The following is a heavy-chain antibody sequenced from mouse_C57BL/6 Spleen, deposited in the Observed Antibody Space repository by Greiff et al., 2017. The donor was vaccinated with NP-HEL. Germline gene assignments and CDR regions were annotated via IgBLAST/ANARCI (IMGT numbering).Heavy chain of an antibody. Sequence: EVQRVESGGGLVKPGGSLKLSCAASGFTFSDYGMHWVRQAPEKGLEWVAYISSGSSTIYYADTVKGRFTISRDNAKNTLFLQMTSLRSEDTAMYYCARRFYYGNYLYWYFDVWGTGTTVTVSS. CDR2: ISSGSSTI. CDR1: GFTFSDYG. D-gene: IGHD2-1*01. CDR3: ARRFYYGNYLYWYFDV. J-gene: IGHJ1*03. V-gene: IGHV5-17*01.